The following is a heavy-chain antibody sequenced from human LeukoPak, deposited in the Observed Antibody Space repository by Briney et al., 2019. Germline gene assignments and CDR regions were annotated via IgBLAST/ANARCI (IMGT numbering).Heavy chain of an antibody. D-gene: IGHD3-16*02. V-gene: IGHV1-8*03. J-gene: IGHJ4*02. CDR2: MNPYNDNT. Sequence: ASVKVSCKASGYTFTSYDINWGRQATGQGLEWMGWMNPYNDNTGYAQKFQGRVTITSNTSISTAYMELSSLRSDDTAVYYCARGPLSNYVDYWGQGTLVTVSS. CDR1: GYTFTSYD. CDR3: ARGPLSNYVDY.